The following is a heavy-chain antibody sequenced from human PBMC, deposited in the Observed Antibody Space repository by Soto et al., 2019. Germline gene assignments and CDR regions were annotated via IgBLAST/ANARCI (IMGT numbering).Heavy chain of an antibody. Sequence: EVQLVESGGGLVQPGGSLRLSCATSGFTFSTYAMHWVRQSPGQGLEYVSAISSNGRSTYHANSVKGRFTISRDNSKNSLYLQMDSLRAKDMAVYYWSRDRCTNGVCYAHSDYWGQGTLVTVSS. CDR1: GFTFSTYA. CDR3: SRDRCTNGVCYAHSDY. J-gene: IGHJ4*02. V-gene: IGHV3-64*01. D-gene: IGHD2-8*01. CDR2: ISSNGRST.